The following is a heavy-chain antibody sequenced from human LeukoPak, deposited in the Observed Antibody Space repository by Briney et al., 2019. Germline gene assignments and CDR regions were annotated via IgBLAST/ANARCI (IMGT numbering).Heavy chain of an antibody. V-gene: IGHV4-59*01. CDR2: IYYSGST. CDR1: GGSISSYY. D-gene: IGHD5-24*01. Sequence: SETLSLTCTVSGGSISSYYWSWIRQPPGKGLEWIGYIYYSGSTNYNPSLKSRVTISVGTSKNQFSLKLSSVTAADTAVYYCARENVEMATIPRAFDIWGQGTMVTVSS. CDR3: ARENVEMATIPRAFDI. J-gene: IGHJ3*02.